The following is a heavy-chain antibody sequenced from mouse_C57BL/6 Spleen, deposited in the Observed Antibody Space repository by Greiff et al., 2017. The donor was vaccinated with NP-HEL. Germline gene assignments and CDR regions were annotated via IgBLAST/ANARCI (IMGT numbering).Heavy chain of an antibody. D-gene: IGHD2-2*01. CDR1: GYAFSSSW. CDR2: IYPGDGDT. Sequence: QVQLQQSGPELVKPGASVKISCKASGYAFSSSWMNWVKQRPGKGLEWIGRIYPGDGDTNYNGKFKGKATLTADKSSSTAYMQLSSLTSEDSAVYFCARGYGYGGDYYAMDYWGQGTSVTVSS. J-gene: IGHJ4*01. V-gene: IGHV1-82*01. CDR3: ARGYGYGGDYYAMDY.